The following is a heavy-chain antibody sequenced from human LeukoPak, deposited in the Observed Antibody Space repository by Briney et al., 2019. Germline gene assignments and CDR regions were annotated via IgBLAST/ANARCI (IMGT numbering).Heavy chain of an antibody. D-gene: IGHD3-10*01. CDR3: ATAMVRGVLDAFDI. J-gene: IGHJ3*02. V-gene: IGHV3-9*01. CDR2: SWDSSNI. CDR1: GFTFDDYA. Sequence: PGGSLRLSCAASGFTFDDYAMHWVRQAPGKGLEWVSGSWDSSNIHYADSVKGRFTISRDNAKNSLYLQMDSLRAEDTALYYCATAMVRGVLDAFDIWGQGTMVTVSS.